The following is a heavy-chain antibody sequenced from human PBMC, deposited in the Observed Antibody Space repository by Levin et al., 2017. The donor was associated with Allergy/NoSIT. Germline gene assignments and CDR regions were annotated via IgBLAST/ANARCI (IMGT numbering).Heavy chain of an antibody. CDR1: GFTFKNYG. CDR2: ISGNGGTT. D-gene: IGHD4-17*01. J-gene: IGHJ4*02. Sequence: RPGGSLRLSCAASGFTFKNYGMNWVRQAPGKGLEWVSGISGNGGTTYYADSVKGRFTISRDNAKNSLNLQVNRLRAEDTALYHCARDTPYGSFDCWGQGTLVTVSS. CDR3: ARDTPYGSFDC. V-gene: IGHV3-20*01.